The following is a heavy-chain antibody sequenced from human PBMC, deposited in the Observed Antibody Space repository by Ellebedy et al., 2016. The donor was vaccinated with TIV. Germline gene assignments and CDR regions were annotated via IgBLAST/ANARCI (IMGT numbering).Heavy chain of an antibody. CDR3: AVLAAAVRFDF. J-gene: IGHJ4*02. CDR1: GLTFDIYR. CDR2: IEPDGSEK. V-gene: IGHV3-7*01. Sequence: GGSLRLSXTASGLTFDIYRMSWVRQAPGKGLEWVANIEPDGSEKSYAKFVEGRFAISRDNAKNSVFLQMRSLRLEDTAVYYCAVLAAAVRFDFWGQGSPVTVSS. D-gene: IGHD6-25*01.